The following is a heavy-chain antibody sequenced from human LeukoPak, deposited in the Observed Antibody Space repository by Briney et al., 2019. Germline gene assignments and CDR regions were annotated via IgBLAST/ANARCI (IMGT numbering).Heavy chain of an antibody. CDR2: IGSSSSYT. V-gene: IGHV3-11*06. J-gene: IGHJ3*02. CDR1: GFTFSDYY. Sequence: PGGSLRLSCAASGFTFSDYYMNWIRQAPGKGLEWVSYIGSSSSYTNYADSVKGRFTISRDNAKNSLYLQMNSLRAEDTAVYYCARDDYDGSGHAYDIWGQGTMVTVSS. D-gene: IGHD3-22*01. CDR3: ARDDYDGSGHAYDI.